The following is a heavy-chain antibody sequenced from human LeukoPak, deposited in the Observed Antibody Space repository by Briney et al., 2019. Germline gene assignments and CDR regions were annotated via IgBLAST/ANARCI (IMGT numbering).Heavy chain of an antibody. Sequence: SETLSLTCAVSGGSVTSTNWWTWVRQPPGKGPEWIGVVHLDGRTNYNPSLTGRLTLSVDLYENHISLKLTSVTAADTAVYYCAREGGFYRPLDYLGQGTLVTVSS. CDR2: VHLDGRT. D-gene: IGHD3-3*01. J-gene: IGHJ4*02. V-gene: IGHV4-4*02. CDR3: AREGGFYRPLDY. CDR1: GGSVTSTNW.